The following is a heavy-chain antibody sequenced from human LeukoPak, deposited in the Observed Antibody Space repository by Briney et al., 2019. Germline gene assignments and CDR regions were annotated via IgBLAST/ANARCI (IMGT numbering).Heavy chain of an antibody. V-gene: IGHV4-61*02. CDR1: GGSISSGSYY. J-gene: IGHJ6*03. CDR2: IYTSGST. Sequence: SETLSLTCTVSGGSISSGSYYWSWIRQPAGRGLEWVGRIYTSGSTNYNPSLKSRVTISVDTSKNQFSLKLSSVTAADTAVYYCARLRPINKNYDILTGWGRGYYYYYYMDVWGKGTTVTISS. CDR3: ARLRPINKNYDILTGWGRGYYYYYYMDV. D-gene: IGHD3-9*01.